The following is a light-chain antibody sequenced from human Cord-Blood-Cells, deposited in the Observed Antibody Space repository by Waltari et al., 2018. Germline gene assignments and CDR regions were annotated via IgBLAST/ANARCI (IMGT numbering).Light chain of an antibody. J-gene: IGKJ2*01. CDR1: QSVSSN. V-gene: IGKV3-15*01. Sequence: EIVMTQSPATLSVSPGERATLSCRASQSVSSNLAWYQHKPGQAPGLLIYGASTRATGIPARFSGSGSGTEFTLTISSLQSEDFAVYDCQQYNNWPYTFGQGTKLEIK. CDR2: GAS. CDR3: QQYNNWPYT.